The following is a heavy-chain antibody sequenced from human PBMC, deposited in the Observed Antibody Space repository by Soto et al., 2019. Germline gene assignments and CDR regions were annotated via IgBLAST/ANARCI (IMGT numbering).Heavy chain of an antibody. J-gene: IGHJ6*02. CDR3: ARVRRGIMIAQNYYYGMDV. CDR2: IDHSGST. Sequence: QVQLQQWGAGLLKPSETLSLTCAVYGGSFSGYYWSWIRQPPGKGLEWIAEIDHSGSTNYNPSLQSRVTISVDTSKNQFSLSLSTVTAADTAVYYCARVRRGIMIAQNYYYGMDVWGQGTTVTVSS. V-gene: IGHV4-34*01. D-gene: IGHD3-10*01. CDR1: GGSFSGYY.